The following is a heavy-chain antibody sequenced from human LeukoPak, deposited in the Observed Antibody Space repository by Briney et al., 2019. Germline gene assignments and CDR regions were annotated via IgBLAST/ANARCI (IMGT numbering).Heavy chain of an antibody. D-gene: IGHD3-3*02. V-gene: IGHV4-59*01. CDR3: AGIRAGNLDY. Sequence: PSETLSLTCTVSGGSISSYYWTWIRQPPGKGLEWIGYIFHSGSTNYNPSLKSRVTISVDTSKNQFSLKLSSVTATDTAVYYCAGIRAGNLDYWGQGTLVTVSS. J-gene: IGHJ4*02. CDR2: IFHSGST. CDR1: GGSISSYY.